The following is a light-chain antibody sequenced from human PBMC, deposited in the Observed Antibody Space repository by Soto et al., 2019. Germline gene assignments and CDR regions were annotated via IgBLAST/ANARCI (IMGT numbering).Light chain of an antibody. J-gene: IGKJ4*01. CDR1: QSINNN. Sequence: EIVMTQSPATLSVSPGERATLSCRASQSINNNLAWYQQKRGQGPRLLIYGASSRATGTPARFSGSGSGTGFTLTISSLQSEDSAIYYCRQYNDWPLTFGGGTKVEIK. CDR3: RQYNDWPLT. CDR2: GAS. V-gene: IGKV3-15*01.